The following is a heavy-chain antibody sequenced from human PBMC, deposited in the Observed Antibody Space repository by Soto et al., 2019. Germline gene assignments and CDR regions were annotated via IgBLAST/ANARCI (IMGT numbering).Heavy chain of an antibody. D-gene: IGHD1-1*01. Sequence: QVHLVQSGAEVKKPGASVKVSCKGSGYAFNTYGITWVRQAPGQGLEWMGWISAHNGNTNYAQKLQGRVTVTRDTSTSTAYMELRSLRSDDTAVYYCARVRYGDYWGQGALVTVSS. J-gene: IGHJ4*02. CDR2: ISAHNGNT. CDR1: GYAFNTYG. CDR3: ARVRYGDY. V-gene: IGHV1-18*01.